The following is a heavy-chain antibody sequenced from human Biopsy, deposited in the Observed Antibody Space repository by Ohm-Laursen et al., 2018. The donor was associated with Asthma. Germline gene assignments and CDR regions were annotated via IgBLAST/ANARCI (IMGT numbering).Heavy chain of an antibody. V-gene: IGHV4-31*03. CDR2: IYYSGST. D-gene: IGHD3-9*01. CDR3: ARVPHYDILTGFTLRYYYGMDV. J-gene: IGHJ6*01. Sequence: TLSLTCTVSGGSVSTGGYSWSWIRQPPGKGLEWIGYIYYSGSTYYNPSLKSRVTISVDTSKNQFSLKLSSVTAADTAVYYCARVPHYDILTGFTLRYYYGMDVWGQGTTVTVSS. CDR1: GGSVSTGGYS.